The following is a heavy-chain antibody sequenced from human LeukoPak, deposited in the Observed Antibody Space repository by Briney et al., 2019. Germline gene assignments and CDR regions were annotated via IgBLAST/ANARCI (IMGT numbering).Heavy chain of an antibody. CDR3: ARQAYYDSSDYYFDY. Sequence: GESLKISCKGSGYSFTSYWIGWVRQMPGKGLEWMGIIYPGDSDTRYSPSFQGQDTISADKSISTAYLQWSSLKASDTAMYYCARQAYYDSSDYYFDYWGQGTLVTVSS. CDR1: GYSFTSYW. CDR2: IYPGDSDT. V-gene: IGHV5-51*01. J-gene: IGHJ4*02. D-gene: IGHD3-22*01.